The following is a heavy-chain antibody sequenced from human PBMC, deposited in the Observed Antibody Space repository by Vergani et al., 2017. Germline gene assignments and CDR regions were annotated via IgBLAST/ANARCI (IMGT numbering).Heavy chain of an antibody. CDR1: GGSISSGDYY. CDR3: ARDRRCSGGSCYGMDV. Sequence: QVQLQESGPGLVKPSQTLSLTCTVSGGSISSGDYYWSWIRQPPGKGLEWIGYIYYSGSTYYNPSLKSRVTISVDTSTNQFSLKLSSVTAADTAVYYCARDRRCSGGSCYGMDVWGQGTTVTVSS. V-gene: IGHV4-30-4*01. J-gene: IGHJ6*02. D-gene: IGHD2-15*01. CDR2: IYYSGST.